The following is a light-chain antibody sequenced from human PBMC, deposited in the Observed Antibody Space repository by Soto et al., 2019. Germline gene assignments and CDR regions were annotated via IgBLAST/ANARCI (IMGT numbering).Light chain of an antibody. Sequence: EIVMTQSPATLSVSPGERATLSCRASQSISSNLAWYQQKPGQAPRLLIYRASTRAPGIPARFSGSGSATDFTLTISSLEPEDFAIYYCQQRYNWPLTFGQGTKVDIK. J-gene: IGKJ1*01. CDR1: QSISSN. CDR3: QQRYNWPLT. CDR2: RAS. V-gene: IGKV3-15*01.